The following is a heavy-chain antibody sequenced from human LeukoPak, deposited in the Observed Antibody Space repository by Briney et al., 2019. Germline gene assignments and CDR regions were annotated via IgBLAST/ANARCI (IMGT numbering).Heavy chain of an antibody. CDR1: GLTFISYA. CDR3: ARGYSSSHDAFDI. CDR2: ISYDGSNK. V-gene: IGHV3-30*04. J-gene: IGHJ3*02. Sequence: GGSLRLSCAASGLTFISYAMHWVRQAPGKGLEWVAVISYDGSNKYYADSVKGRFTISRDNSKNTLYLQMNSLRAEDTAVYYCARGYSSSHDAFDIWGQGTMVTVSS. D-gene: IGHD6-13*01.